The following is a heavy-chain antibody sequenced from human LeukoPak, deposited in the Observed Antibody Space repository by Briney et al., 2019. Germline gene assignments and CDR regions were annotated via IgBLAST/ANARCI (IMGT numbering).Heavy chain of an antibody. V-gene: IGHV4-59*01. J-gene: IGHJ6*03. CDR1: SGFISSYY. Sequence: PSETLSLTCSVSSGFISSYYWTWIRQSPGKGLEWIGYIYYTGSTSYNPSLQSRATISVDTSKNQFSLRLNSVTAADTAVYYCARLHHDYGSGTYGGAYNYYMDVWGKGTTVTVSS. D-gene: IGHD3-10*01. CDR2: IYYTGST. CDR3: ARLHHDYGSGTYGGAYNYYMDV.